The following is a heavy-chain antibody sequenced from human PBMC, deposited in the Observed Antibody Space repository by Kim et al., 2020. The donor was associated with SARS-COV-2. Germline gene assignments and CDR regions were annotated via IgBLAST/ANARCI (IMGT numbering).Heavy chain of an antibody. D-gene: IGHD6-19*01. CDR1: GFTFSDYY. V-gene: IGHV3-11*01. CDR2: ISSSGSTI. J-gene: IGHJ6*02. CDR3: ARDRGSSGPYYYYGMDV. Sequence: GGSLRLSFAASGFTFSDYYMSWIRQAPGKGLEWVSYISSSGSTIYYADSVKGRFTISRDNAKNSLYLQMNSLRAEDTAVYYCARDRGSSGPYYYYGMDVWGQGTTVTVSS.